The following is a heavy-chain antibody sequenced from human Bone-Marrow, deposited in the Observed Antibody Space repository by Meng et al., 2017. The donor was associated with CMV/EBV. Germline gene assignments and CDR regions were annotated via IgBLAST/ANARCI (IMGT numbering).Heavy chain of an antibody. CDR1: GFTFSSYG. Sequence: GESLKISCAASGFTFSSYGMHWVRQAPGKGLEWVAVIWYDGSNKYYADSVKGRFTISRDNSKNTLYLQMNSLRAEDTAVYYCARGLGYSRSSVGYWGQGTLVTVSS. J-gene: IGHJ4*02. CDR3: ARGLGYSRSSVGY. V-gene: IGHV3-33*01. D-gene: IGHD6-6*01. CDR2: IWYDGSNK.